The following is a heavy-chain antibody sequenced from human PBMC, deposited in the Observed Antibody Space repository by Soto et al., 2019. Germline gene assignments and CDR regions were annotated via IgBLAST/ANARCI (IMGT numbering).Heavy chain of an antibody. CDR2: LYFSGST. V-gene: IGHV4-39*01. CDR1: PGSISSSVYY. D-gene: IGHD1-26*01. J-gene: IGHJ4*03. CDR3: ARHPAEWVLASFDY. Sequence: SETQSVTCNVSPGSISSSVYYWCWFRQPPAKGLEWIGSLYFSGSTYYNPSLKSRVTISADTSKNQFSLRLTYVTAADTAKYFCARHPAEWVLASFDYWGRGTLVAVSS.